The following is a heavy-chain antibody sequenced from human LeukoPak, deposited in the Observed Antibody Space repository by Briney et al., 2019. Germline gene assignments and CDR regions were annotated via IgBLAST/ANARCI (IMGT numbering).Heavy chain of an antibody. V-gene: IGHV3-30-3*01. CDR2: ISYDGSNK. Sequence: GGSLRLPCAASGFTFSSYAMHWVRQAPGKGLEWVAVISYDGSNKYYADSVKGRFTISRDNSKNTLYLQMNSLRAEDTAVYYCARDVLPGAFDIWGQGTMVTVSS. CDR3: ARDVLPGAFDI. J-gene: IGHJ3*02. CDR1: GFTFSSYA. D-gene: IGHD2-8*02.